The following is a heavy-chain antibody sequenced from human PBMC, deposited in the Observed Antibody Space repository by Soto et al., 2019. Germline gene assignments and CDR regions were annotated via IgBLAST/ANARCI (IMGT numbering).Heavy chain of an antibody. J-gene: IGHJ4*02. CDR1: GFTFSSYG. CDR3: AKDLDY. CDR2: ISYDGSNK. Sequence: QVQLVESGGSVVQPGRSLRLSCAASGFTFSSYGMHWVRQAPGKGLEWVAVISYDGSNKYYADSVKGRFTISRDNSKNTLYLQMNSLRAEATAVYYCAKDLDYWGQGTLVTVSS. V-gene: IGHV3-30*18.